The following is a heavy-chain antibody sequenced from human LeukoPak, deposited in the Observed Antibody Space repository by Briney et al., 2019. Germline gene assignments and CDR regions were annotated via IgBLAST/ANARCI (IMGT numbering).Heavy chain of an antibody. J-gene: IGHJ5*02. V-gene: IGHV4-39*01. Sequence: SETLSLTCTVSGGSISSSSYYWGWIRQPPGKGLEWIGSIYYSGSTYYSPSLKSRVTISVDTSKNQFSLKLSSVTAADTAVYYCARRWGIAAAGVWFDPWGQGTLVTVSS. D-gene: IGHD6-13*01. CDR1: GGSISSSSYY. CDR2: IYYSGST. CDR3: ARRWGIAAAGVWFDP.